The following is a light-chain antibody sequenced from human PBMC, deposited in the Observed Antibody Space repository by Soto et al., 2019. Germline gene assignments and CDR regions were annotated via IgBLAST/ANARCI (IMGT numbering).Light chain of an antibody. J-gene: IGKJ1*01. CDR1: QSISTTY. CDR3: QQYGSSSWT. CDR2: GAS. Sequence: EIVLTQSPGTLSLSPGEGATLSCRASQSISTTYLAWYQQKPGKAPRPLIYGASSRATGIPDRFSGSGSETDFALTISRLEPEDFAVYYCQQYGSSSWTFGQGTKVEIK. V-gene: IGKV3-20*01.